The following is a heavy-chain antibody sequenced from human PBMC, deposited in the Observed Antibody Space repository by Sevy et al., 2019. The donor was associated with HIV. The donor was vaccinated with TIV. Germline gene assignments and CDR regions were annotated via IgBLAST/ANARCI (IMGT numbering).Heavy chain of an antibody. CDR1: GGTFSSYA. CDR2: IIPIFGTA. CDR3: ARGIDIVVVPAAPNMYYYYYGMDV. V-gene: IGHV1-69*13. Sequence: ASVKVSCKASGGTFSSYAISWVRQAPGQGLEWMGGIIPIFGTANYAQKFQGRDTITADESTNTAYMELSSLRSEDTAVYYCARGIDIVVVPAAPNMYYYYYGMDVWGQGTTVTVSS. D-gene: IGHD2-2*01. J-gene: IGHJ6*02.